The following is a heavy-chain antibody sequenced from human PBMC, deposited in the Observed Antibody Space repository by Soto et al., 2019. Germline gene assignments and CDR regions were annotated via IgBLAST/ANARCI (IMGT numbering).Heavy chain of an antibody. CDR1: GYSFTSYW. V-gene: IGHV5-51*01. Sequence: RGESLKISCKGSGYSFTSYWIGWVRQMPGKGLEWMGIIYPGDSDTRYSPSFQGQVTISADKSISTAYLQWSSLKASGTAMYYCASQVASYYDFWSGYAGYAFDIWGQGTMVTVSS. J-gene: IGHJ3*02. D-gene: IGHD3-3*01. CDR2: IYPGDSDT. CDR3: ASQVASYYDFWSGYAGYAFDI.